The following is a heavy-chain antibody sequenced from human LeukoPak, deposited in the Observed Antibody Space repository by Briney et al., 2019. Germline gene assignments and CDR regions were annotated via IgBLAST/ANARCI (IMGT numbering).Heavy chain of an antibody. D-gene: IGHD6-13*01. CDR3: ARVSSWTEEPDTGLDH. CDR1: GGSISSSSYY. Sequence: SETLSLTCTVSGGSISSSSYYWGWIRQPPGKGLEWIGSIYYSGSTYYNPSLKNRVTISVDTSKNQFSLKLSSVAAADTAVYYCARVSSWTEEPDTGLDHWGQGTLVTVSS. J-gene: IGHJ4*02. CDR2: IYYSGST. V-gene: IGHV4-39*07.